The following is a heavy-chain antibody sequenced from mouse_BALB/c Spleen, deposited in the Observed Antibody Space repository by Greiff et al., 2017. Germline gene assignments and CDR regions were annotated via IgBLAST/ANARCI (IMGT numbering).Heavy chain of an antibody. J-gene: IGHJ3*01. V-gene: IGHV5-6-3*01. CDR2: INSNGGST. D-gene: IGHD1-1*01. Sequence: QLQQSGGGLVQPGGSLKLSCAASGFTFSSYGMSWVRQTPDKRLELVATINSNGGSTYYPDSVKGRFTISRDNAKNTLYLQMSSLKSEDTAMYYCARGRGSVAWFAYWGQGTLVTVSA. CDR1: GFTFSSYG. CDR3: ARGRGSVAWFAY.